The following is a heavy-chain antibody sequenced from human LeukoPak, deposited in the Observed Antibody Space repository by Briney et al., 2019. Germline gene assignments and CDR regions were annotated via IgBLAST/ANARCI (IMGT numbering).Heavy chain of an antibody. Sequence: PGGSLRLSCAAPGFTFSSYAMHWVRQAPGKGLEWVAVISYDGSNKYYADSVKGRFTISRDNSKNTLYLQMDILRVEDTALYFCVRDYQFIQEVWGQGTTVTVSS. CDR1: GFTFSSYA. CDR3: VRDYQFIQEV. CDR2: ISYDGSNK. D-gene: IGHD2-2*01. J-gene: IGHJ6*02. V-gene: IGHV3-30-3*01.